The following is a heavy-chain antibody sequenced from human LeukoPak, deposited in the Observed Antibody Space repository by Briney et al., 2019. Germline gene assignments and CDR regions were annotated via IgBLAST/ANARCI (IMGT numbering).Heavy chain of an antibody. Sequence: GGSLRLSCAASGFTFSNYAMHWVRQAPGKGLEWEEVISDGSNKYYADSVKGRFSISRDNSKNTLYLQMNSLRAEDTAVYYCARDGGYPTGFFDYWGQGTLVTVSS. CDR3: ARDGGYPTGFFDY. V-gene: IGHV3-30-3*01. CDR1: GFTFSNYA. CDR2: ISDGSNK. J-gene: IGHJ4*02. D-gene: IGHD3-16*01.